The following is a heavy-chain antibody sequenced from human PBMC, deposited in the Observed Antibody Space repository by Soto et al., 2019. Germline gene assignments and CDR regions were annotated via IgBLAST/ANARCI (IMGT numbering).Heavy chain of an antibody. CDR3: VRDNGVDLVWFAS. CDR1: VGSISRGAYS. V-gene: IGHV4-30-2*01. CDR2: IYHSGST. Sequence: ALCHSYTGSVGSISRGAYSGSWIRHAPGKGLEWIGYIYHSGSTYYNPSLKSRVTISVDRSKNQLSLKLISITAADTAEYYCVRDNGVDLVWFASWAQGSLVPVSS. D-gene: IGHD5-12*01. J-gene: IGHJ5*01.